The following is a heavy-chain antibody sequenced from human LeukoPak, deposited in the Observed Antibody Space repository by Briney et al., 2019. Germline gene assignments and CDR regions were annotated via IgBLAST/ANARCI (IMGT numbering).Heavy chain of an antibody. CDR1: GFTLSSYA. Sequence: GGSLRLSCAASGFTLSSYAMSWVRQAPGKGLEWVSAISGSGGSTYYADSVKGRFTISRDNSKNTLYLQMNSLRAEDTAVYYCAKRESCSGGSCYSPHFDYWGQGTLVTVSS. CDR2: ISGSGGST. CDR3: AKRESCSGGSCYSPHFDY. D-gene: IGHD2-15*01. J-gene: IGHJ4*02. V-gene: IGHV3-23*01.